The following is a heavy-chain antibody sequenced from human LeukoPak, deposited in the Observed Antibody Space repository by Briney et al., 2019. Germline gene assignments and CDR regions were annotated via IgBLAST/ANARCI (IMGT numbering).Heavy chain of an antibody. Sequence: GGSLRLSCAASGLTFSDYAMSWVRQAPGQGLEWLSGLTIAGDSTYYASSVKGRCTITRDNSRNTLFLQLNSLRAEDTAVYFCVKSSCRPTSCASDHWGQGTLVTVSS. J-gene: IGHJ4*02. V-gene: IGHV3-23*01. CDR2: LTIAGDST. D-gene: IGHD2-2*01. CDR3: VKSSCRPTSCASDH. CDR1: GLTFSDYA.